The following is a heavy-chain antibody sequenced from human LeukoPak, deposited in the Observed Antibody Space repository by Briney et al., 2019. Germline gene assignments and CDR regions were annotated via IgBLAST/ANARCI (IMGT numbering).Heavy chain of an antibody. Sequence: GASVKVSCKASGYTFTSYGISWVRQAPGQGLEWMGIINPSGGSTSYAQKFQGRVTMTRDTSTSTVYMELSSLRSEDTAVYYCATIKTYYYGSGSYYNVWGQGTLVTVSS. D-gene: IGHD3-10*01. CDR2: INPSGGST. CDR1: GYTFTSYG. J-gene: IGHJ4*02. V-gene: IGHV1-46*01. CDR3: ATIKTYYYGSGSYYNV.